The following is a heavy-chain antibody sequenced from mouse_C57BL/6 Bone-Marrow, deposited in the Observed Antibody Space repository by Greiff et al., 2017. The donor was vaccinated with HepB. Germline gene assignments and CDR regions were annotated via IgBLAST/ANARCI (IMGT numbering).Heavy chain of an antibody. CDR3: ARGPYYYGRSYDYFYY. Sequence: VKLMESGAELARPGASVKLSCKASGYTFTSYGISWVKQSNGQGLEWIGEIYPRSGNTYYNEKFKGKATLTADKSSSTAYMELRSLTSEDSAVYFCARGPYYYGRSYDYFYYCGQGTTLTVSS. J-gene: IGHJ2*01. V-gene: IGHV1-81*01. CDR1: GYTFTSYG. CDR2: IYPRSGNT. D-gene: IGHD1-1*01.